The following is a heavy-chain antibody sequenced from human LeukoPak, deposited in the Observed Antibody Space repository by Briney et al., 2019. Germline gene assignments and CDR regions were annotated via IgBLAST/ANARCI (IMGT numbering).Heavy chain of an antibody. D-gene: IGHD3-10*01. J-gene: IGHJ3*01. CDR2: ITPYSGGT. CDR1: GYTFTGYY. CDR3: ARAGADNYGRGVFYLNGFDL. Sequence: GASVKVSCKASGYTFTGYYIHWVRQAPGQGLEWMGWITPYSGGTNYAQRFQGRVTMTWDTSISTAYMELSRLRSDDTAVYYCARAGADNYGRGVFYLNGFDLGPQGT. V-gene: IGHV1-2*02.